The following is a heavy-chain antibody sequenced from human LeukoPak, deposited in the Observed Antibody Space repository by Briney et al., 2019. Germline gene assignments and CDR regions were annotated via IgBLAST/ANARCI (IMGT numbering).Heavy chain of an antibody. CDR1: GGTFSSYA. J-gene: IGHJ6*03. D-gene: IGHD4-17*01. CDR3: AGTPQEDYEYYYYHYMDV. Sequence: ASVKVSCKASGGTFSSYAISWVRQAPGQGLEWMGGIIPIFGTANYAQKFQGRVTITADKSTSTAYMELSSLRSEDTAVYYCAGTPQEDYEYYYYHYMDVWGKGTTVTVSS. CDR2: IIPIFGTA. V-gene: IGHV1-69*06.